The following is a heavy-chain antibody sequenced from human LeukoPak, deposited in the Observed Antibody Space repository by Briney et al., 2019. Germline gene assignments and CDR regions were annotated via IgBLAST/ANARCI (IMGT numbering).Heavy chain of an antibody. Sequence: SETLSLTCTVSGGSISSNYWGWIRQPPGKGLEWIGTIYYSGSTYYNPSLKSRVTISGDTSKNQFSLKLSSVTAADTAVYYCARRRNSGYDFDYWGQGTLVTVSS. D-gene: IGHD5-12*01. CDR1: GGSISSNY. CDR2: IYYSGST. CDR3: ARRRNSGYDFDY. V-gene: IGHV4-39*01. J-gene: IGHJ4*02.